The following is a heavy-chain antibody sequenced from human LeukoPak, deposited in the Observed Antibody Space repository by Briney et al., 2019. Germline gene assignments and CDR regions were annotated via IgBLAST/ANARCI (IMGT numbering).Heavy chain of an antibody. J-gene: IGHJ6*02. CDR1: GGSFSGYY. V-gene: IGHV4-34*01. D-gene: IGHD6-19*01. CDR3: ARGEAVARNYYYYGMDV. CDR2: INHSGST. Sequence: PSETPSLTCAVYGGSFSGYYWSWIRQPPGKGLEWIGEINHSGSTNYNPSLKSRVTISVDTSKNQSSLKLSSVTAADTAVYYCARGEAVARNYYYYGMDVWGLGTTVTVSS.